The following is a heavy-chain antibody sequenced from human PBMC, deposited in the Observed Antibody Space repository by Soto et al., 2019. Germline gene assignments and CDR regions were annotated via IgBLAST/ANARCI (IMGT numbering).Heavy chain of an antibody. Sequence: QVQLVQSGAEVKKPGSSVRVSCKASGGTFNTYVFSWVRQTPGQGLEWMGRIIPLFGMTNYAQKFQGRVRISADNSSSTPYMELSSLRSDDAAVHYCAHTGHVGATKDSSYYMDVWGQGTTVTVSS. V-gene: IGHV1-69*02. CDR1: GGTFNTYV. CDR3: AHTGHVGATKDSSYYMDV. J-gene: IGHJ6*03. D-gene: IGHD2-15*01. CDR2: IIPLFGMT.